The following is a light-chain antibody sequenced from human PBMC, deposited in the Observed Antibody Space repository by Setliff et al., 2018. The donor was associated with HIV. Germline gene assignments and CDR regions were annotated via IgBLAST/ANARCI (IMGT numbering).Light chain of an antibody. CDR2: AAY. CDR1: QSISIS. J-gene: IGKJ4*01. Sequence: DIQMTQSPSSLSASVGDRVTITCRASQSISISLNWYQQKPGKAPQLLIFAAYTLRSGVPSRFSGSGSGTDFTLTISSLQPDDFATYYCQQSYTTPLTFGGGTKVDIK. V-gene: IGKV1-39*01. CDR3: QQSYTTPLT.